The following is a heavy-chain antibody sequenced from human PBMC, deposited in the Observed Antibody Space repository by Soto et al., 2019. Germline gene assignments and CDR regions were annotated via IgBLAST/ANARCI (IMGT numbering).Heavy chain of an antibody. CDR2: ISYHGTEK. Sequence: QVQLVESGGGVVQPGRSLRLSCAASGVTFTNYAMHWVRQAPGKGLEWVADISYHGTEKGYADSVKGRFTISRDNSKNTRYVQISSLRPDDTAVSYCAKDICGGDTGNYSMDVLGQGTTVIVS. CDR3: AKDICGGDTGNYSMDV. CDR1: GVTFTNYA. D-gene: IGHD5-18*01. V-gene: IGHV3-30*18. J-gene: IGHJ6*02.